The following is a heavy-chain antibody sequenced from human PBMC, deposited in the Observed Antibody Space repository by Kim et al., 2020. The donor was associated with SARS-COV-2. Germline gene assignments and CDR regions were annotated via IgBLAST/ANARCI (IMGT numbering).Heavy chain of an antibody. CDR3: AGGGAYCGGDCYFDY. Sequence: PSRECRGTISRDTSKNQFSLRLSSVTAADTAVYYCAGGGAYCGGDCYFDYWGQGTLVTVSS. D-gene: IGHD2-21*02. V-gene: IGHV4-59*09. J-gene: IGHJ4*02.